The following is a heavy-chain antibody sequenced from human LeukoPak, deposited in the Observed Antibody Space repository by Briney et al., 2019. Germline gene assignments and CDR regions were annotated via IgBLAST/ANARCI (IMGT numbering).Heavy chain of an antibody. D-gene: IGHD6-13*01. Sequence: SETLSLTCTVSGGSISSSNYYWGWIRQPPGKGLEWIGSIFYSGNTFYNPSLKSRVTISVGTSKIQFSLKLSSVTAADTAVYYCARDLYSSRTNDAFVIWGQGTMVTVSS. J-gene: IGHJ3*02. CDR2: IFYSGNT. V-gene: IGHV4-39*07. CDR3: ARDLYSSRTNDAFVI. CDR1: GGSISSSNYY.